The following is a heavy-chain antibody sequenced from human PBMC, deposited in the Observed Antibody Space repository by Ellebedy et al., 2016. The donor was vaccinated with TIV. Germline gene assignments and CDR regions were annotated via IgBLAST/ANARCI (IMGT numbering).Heavy chain of an antibody. CDR2: INPNSGGT. CDR1: GYTFTGYY. Sequence: ASVKVSXKASGYTFTGYYMHWVRQAPGQGLEWMGWINPNSGGTNYAQKFQGRVTMTRDTSISTAYMELSRLRSDDTAVYYCARDSVGIVVVVAATGEDYWGQGTLVTVSS. J-gene: IGHJ4*02. D-gene: IGHD2-15*01. V-gene: IGHV1-2*02. CDR3: ARDSVGIVVVVAATGEDY.